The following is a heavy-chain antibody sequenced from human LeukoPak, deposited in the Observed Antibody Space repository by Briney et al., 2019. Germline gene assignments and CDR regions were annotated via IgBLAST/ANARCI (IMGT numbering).Heavy chain of an antibody. CDR1: GFTFSTYW. Sequence: GGSLRLSCAASGFTFSTYWMTWVRQAPGKGLEWVSYISSSSTTIYYADSVKGRFTISRDNAKNTLYLQMNSLRAEDTTVYYCARVLLPLYGMDIWGQGTTVTVSS. D-gene: IGHD3-22*01. V-gene: IGHV3-48*04. J-gene: IGHJ6*02. CDR3: ARVLLPLYGMDI. CDR2: ISSSSTTI.